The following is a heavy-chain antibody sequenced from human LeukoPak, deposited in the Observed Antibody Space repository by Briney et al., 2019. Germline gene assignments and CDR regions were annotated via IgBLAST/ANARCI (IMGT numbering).Heavy chain of an antibody. Sequence: ASVKVSCKASGYTFTSYGISWVRQAPGQGLEWMGWISAYNGNTNYAQKLQGRVTMTTDTSTSTAYMELRSLRSDDTAVYYCVRDLAALPNYYYYGMDVWGQGTTVTVSS. D-gene: IGHD6-6*01. CDR1: GYTFTSYG. CDR3: VRDLAALPNYYYYGMDV. CDR2: ISAYNGNT. V-gene: IGHV1-18*01. J-gene: IGHJ6*02.